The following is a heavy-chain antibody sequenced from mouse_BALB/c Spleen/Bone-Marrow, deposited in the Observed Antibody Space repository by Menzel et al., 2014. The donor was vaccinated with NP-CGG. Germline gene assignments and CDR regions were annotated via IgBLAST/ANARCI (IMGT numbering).Heavy chain of an antibody. Sequence: VQLKESGPELVKPGASVKMSCKASGYTFTSYVMHWVKQKPGLGLEWIGYINPYNDDTEYNEKFKGKATLTSDKSSSTAYMELSSLTSEDSAVFYCASSLYGYDWYFDVWGAGTTVTVSS. CDR2: INPYNDDT. J-gene: IGHJ1*01. D-gene: IGHD2-2*01. CDR3: ASSLYGYDWYFDV. CDR1: GYTFTSYV. V-gene: IGHV1-14*01.